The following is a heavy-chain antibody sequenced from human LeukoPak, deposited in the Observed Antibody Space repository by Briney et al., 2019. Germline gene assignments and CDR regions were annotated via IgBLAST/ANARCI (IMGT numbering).Heavy chain of an antibody. CDR1: GFSVGSNY. V-gene: IGHV3-66*01. CDR2: IYTGGST. Sequence: GGSLRLSCVDSGFSVGSNYMSWVRQAPGKGLEWVSVIYTGGSTYYADSVKGRFTISRDYSGNTVYLQMNSLRVEDTAVYYCARGLGTNYGGYCTGGSCPFYWGQGTLVTVSS. D-gene: IGHD2-15*01. J-gene: IGHJ4*02. CDR3: ARGLGTNYGGYCTGGSCPFY.